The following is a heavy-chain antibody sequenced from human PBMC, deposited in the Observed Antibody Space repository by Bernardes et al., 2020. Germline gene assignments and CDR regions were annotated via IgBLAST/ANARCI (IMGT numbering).Heavy chain of an antibody. Sequence: SEPLSLTCTVSGGSISSSSYYWGWLLQPPGKGPEWIGSIFYSGTTYYNPSLQSRVTISVDTSKNQFSLRLSSVTAADTAVYYCARRRGGYGDHHFDYWGQGTLVTVSS. J-gene: IGHJ4*02. CDR2: IFYSGTT. D-gene: IGHD4-17*01. CDR3: ARRRGGYGDHHFDY. V-gene: IGHV4-39*01. CDR1: GGSISSSSYY.